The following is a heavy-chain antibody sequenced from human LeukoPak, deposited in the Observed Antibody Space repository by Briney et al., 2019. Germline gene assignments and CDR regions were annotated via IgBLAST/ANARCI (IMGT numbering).Heavy chain of an antibody. CDR1: GGSISSSSYY. J-gene: IGHJ4*02. D-gene: IGHD3-9*01. CDR2: IYYSGNT. Sequence: SSETLSLTCTVSGGSISSSSYYWGWIRQPPGKGLEWIGSIYYSGNTFYKSSLKSRVTISVDTSKNQFSLKLSSVTAADTAVYYCARREIRYLDWLSRVGFDYWGQGTLVTVSS. V-gene: IGHV4-39*07. CDR3: ARREIRYLDWLSRVGFDY.